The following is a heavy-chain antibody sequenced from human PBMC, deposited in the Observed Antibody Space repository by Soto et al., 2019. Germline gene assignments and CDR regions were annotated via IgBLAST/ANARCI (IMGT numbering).Heavy chain of an antibody. J-gene: IGHJ5*02. CDR3: EKWDGYGDH. V-gene: IGHV3-23*01. D-gene: IGHD5-18*01. CDR2: ISIGGDKT. CDR1: GFSFSSYS. Sequence: EVQLLESGGDLVQPGGSLRLSCAASGFSFSSYSFTWVRQAPGKGLEWVAGISIGGDKTWHADSVKGRFTISRDNSKNTVYLQMKSMRVDEPAVYYCEKWDGYGDHWGQGTLVTVSS.